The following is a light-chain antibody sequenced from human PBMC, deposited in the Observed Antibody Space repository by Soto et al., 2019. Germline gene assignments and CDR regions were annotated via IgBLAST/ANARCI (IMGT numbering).Light chain of an antibody. J-gene: IGKJ4*01. CDR1: QSVSSN. V-gene: IGKV3-15*01. CDR3: QQYDNWPPLT. CDR2: GAS. Sequence: EIVMTQSPATLSVSTGERATLSCRASQSVSSNLAWYQHRPGQAPRLLIYGASTRATGIPARFSGSGSGTEFTLTISSLQSEDFAVYYCQQYDNWPPLTFGGGTKVDIK.